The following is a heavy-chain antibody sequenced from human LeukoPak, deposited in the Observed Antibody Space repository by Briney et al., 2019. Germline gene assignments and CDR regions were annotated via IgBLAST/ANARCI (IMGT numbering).Heavy chain of an antibody. J-gene: IGHJ4*02. D-gene: IGHD5-18*01. CDR2: IFPGNSDT. CDR3: VRHNNYALDY. CDR1: GYRFTSYW. Sequence: GESLQISCEGSGYRFTSYWIGWARQLPGKGLEWMAIIFPGNSDTIYSPSFQGQVTISADKSISTAYLQWRGLKASDTAMYYCVRHNNYALDYWGQGTLVTVSS. V-gene: IGHV5-51*01.